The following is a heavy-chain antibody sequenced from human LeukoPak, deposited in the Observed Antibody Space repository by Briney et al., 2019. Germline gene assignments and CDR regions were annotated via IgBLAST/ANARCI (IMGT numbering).Heavy chain of an antibody. CDR1: GYTFTDLY. D-gene: IGHD5-24*01. CDR3: ARHNYHFDFDY. Sequence: AASVKVSCKASGYTFTDLYIHWVRQAPGQGLEWMGFLRTNTGGTSYAQKFQGRVTMTRDTSISTAYMELSSLTSDDTAVYFCARHNYHFDFDYWGQGTLVTV. CDR2: LRTNTGGT. J-gene: IGHJ4*02. V-gene: IGHV1-2*02.